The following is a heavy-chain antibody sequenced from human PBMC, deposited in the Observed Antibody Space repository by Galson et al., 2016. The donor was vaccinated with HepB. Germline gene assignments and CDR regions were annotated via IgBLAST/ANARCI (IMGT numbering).Heavy chain of an antibody. J-gene: IGHJ2*01. CDR3: VRLERGVAVGGYFRGWYFDL. CDR1: GFTFKNYN. CDR2: VTDSATTI. V-gene: IGHV3-48*02. D-gene: IGHD3-22*01. Sequence: SLRLSCAASGFTFKNYNMNWVRQAPGKGPEWVAYVTDSATTIYYADSVRGRFIISRDNANSLLYLQMNSLRDEDTALYYCVRLERGVAVGGYFRGWYFDLWGRGTLVTVSS.